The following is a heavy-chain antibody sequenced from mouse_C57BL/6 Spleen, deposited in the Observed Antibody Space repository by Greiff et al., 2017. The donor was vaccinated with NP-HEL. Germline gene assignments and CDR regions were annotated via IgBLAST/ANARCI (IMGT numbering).Heavy chain of an antibody. Sequence: VQLQQPGAELVMPGASVKLSCKASGYTFTSYWMHWVKQRPGQGLEWIGEIDPSDSYTNYNQKFKGKSTFTVDKSSSTAYMQLSSLTSEDSAVYYCANGYFDVWGTGTTVTVSS. CDR2: IDPSDSYT. CDR1: GYTFTSYW. J-gene: IGHJ1*03. CDR3: ANGYFDV. V-gene: IGHV1-69*01.